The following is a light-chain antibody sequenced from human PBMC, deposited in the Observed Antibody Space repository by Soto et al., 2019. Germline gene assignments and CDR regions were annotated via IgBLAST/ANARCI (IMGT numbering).Light chain of an antibody. Sequence: DIVMTQSPLSPPVTPGEPASISCRSSQSLLHSNGYNYLDWYLQKPGQSPQLLIYLGSNRASGVPDRFSGSGSGTDFTLKISRVEAEDVGVYYCLQSIQLPLTFGGGTKVDIK. CDR2: LGS. CDR1: QSLLHSNGYNY. J-gene: IGKJ4*01. CDR3: LQSIQLPLT. V-gene: IGKV2-28*01.